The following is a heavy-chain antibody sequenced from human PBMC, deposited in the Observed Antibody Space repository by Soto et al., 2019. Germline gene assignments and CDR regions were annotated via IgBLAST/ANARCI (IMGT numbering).Heavy chain of an antibody. CDR1: GGSISSGGYY. D-gene: IGHD3-22*01. J-gene: IGHJ2*01. CDR2: IYYSGST. CDR3: ARGKKFWDYYDSSGYRYWYFDL. Sequence: QVQLQESGPGLVKPSQTLSLTCTVSGGSISSGGYYWSWIRQHPGKGLEWIGYIYYSGSTYYNPSLKSRVTISVDTSKNQFALKLSSVTAADTAVYYCARGKKFWDYYDSSGYRYWYFDLWGRGTLVTVSS. V-gene: IGHV4-31*03.